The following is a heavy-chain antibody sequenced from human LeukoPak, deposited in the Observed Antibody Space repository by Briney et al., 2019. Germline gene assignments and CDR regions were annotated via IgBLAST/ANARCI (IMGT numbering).Heavy chain of an antibody. CDR2: IKKDGRET. D-gene: IGHD7-27*01. V-gene: IGHV3-7*04. CDR3: ARDFYWGFDF. Sequence: GGSLRLSCAASGFTFSSYSMNWVRQAPEKGLEWVAKIKKDGRETAYVESVKGRFTISRDYAKNSLSLQMNSLRVEDTAVYYCARDFYWGFDFWGQGTLVTVSS. J-gene: IGHJ4*02. CDR1: GFTFSSYS.